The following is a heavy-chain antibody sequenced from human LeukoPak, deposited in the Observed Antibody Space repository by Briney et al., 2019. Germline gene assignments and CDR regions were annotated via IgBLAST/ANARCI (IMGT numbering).Heavy chain of an antibody. CDR1: GNSFNKYA. CDR2: FIPIFGTA. Sequence: SVKVSCKASGNSFNKYAITWVRQAPGQGLEWMGEFIPIFGTAKYAKKFQGRVTITADKSTSTAYMDLNSLRSEDTAVYYCTRGGFGELYHFDYWGQGILVTVSS. J-gene: IGHJ4*02. V-gene: IGHV1-69*06. CDR3: TRGGFGELYHFDY. D-gene: IGHD3-10*01.